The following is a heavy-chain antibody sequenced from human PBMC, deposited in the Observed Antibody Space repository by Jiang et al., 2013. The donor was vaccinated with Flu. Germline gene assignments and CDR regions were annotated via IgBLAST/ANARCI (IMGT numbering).Heavy chain of an antibody. CDR2: FSGSVGST. CDR3: AKGGGYYNNYYYMDV. V-gene: IGHV3-23*01. CDR1: GFTLNSYA. J-gene: IGHJ6*02. D-gene: IGHD3-10*01. Sequence: SCAASGFTLNSYAMSWVRQAPGKGLEWVSGFSGSVGSTYYADSVKGRFTTSRDNSKNTLFLQMNSLRDEDTAVYYCAKGGGYYNNYYYMDVWGQGTTVTVSS.